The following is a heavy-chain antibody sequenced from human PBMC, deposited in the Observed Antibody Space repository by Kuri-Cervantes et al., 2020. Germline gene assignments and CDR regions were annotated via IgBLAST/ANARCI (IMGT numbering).Heavy chain of an antibody. CDR1: GFTFSSYS. D-gene: IGHD6-13*01. Sequence: GESLKISCAASGFTFSSYSMNWVRQAPGKGLEWVSSISSSSSYIYYADSVKGRFTISRDNAKNSLYLQMNSLRAEDTAVYYCARAGAAAGEDWFDPWGQGTLVTVSS. V-gene: IGHV3-21*03. J-gene: IGHJ5*02. CDR2: ISSSSSYI. CDR3: ARAGAAAGEDWFDP.